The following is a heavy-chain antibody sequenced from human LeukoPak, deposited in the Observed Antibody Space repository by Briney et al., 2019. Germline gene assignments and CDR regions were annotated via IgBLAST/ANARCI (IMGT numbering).Heavy chain of an antibody. CDR3: VYSGYDDDAFDI. V-gene: IGHV6-1*01. Sequence: SQTLSLTCAISGDSVSSNSAAWNWIRQSPSRGPEWLGRTYYRSKWYNDYAVSVKSRITINPDTSKNQFSLQLNSVTPEDTAVYYCVYSGYDDDAFDIWGQGTMVTVSS. D-gene: IGHD5-12*01. J-gene: IGHJ3*02. CDR2: TYYRSKWYN. CDR1: GDSVSSNSAA.